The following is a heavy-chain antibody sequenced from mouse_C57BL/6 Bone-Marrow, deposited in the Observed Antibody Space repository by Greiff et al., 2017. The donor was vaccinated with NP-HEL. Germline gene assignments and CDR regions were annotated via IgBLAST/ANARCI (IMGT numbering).Heavy chain of an antibody. V-gene: IGHV8-8*01. J-gene: IGHJ3*01. CDR2: IWWDDDK. D-gene: IGHD1-1*01. Sequence: QVTLKVSGPGILQPSQTLSLTCSFSGFSLSTFGMGVGWIRQPSGKGLEWLAHIWWDDDKYYNPALKSRLTISKDNSKNQVFLKVANVDTADTATYYCARPYYYGSPAWFAYWGQGTLVTVSA. CDR1: GFSLSTFGMG. CDR3: ARPYYYGSPAWFAY.